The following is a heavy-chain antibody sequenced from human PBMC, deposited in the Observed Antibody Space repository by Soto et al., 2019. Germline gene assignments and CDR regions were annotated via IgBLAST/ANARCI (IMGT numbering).Heavy chain of an antibody. Sequence: SETLSLTCTVSGGSISSGGYYWSWIRQHPGKGLEWIGYIYYSGSIIYNPSFKSRVTISVDTSKNQFSLQLSSVTAADTAVYFCAREDDGGDRDYYGLDVWGQGTTVTVSS. CDR1: GGSISSGGYY. D-gene: IGHD2-21*02. J-gene: IGHJ6*02. CDR3: AREDDGGDRDYYGLDV. CDR2: IYYSGSI. V-gene: IGHV4-30-4*08.